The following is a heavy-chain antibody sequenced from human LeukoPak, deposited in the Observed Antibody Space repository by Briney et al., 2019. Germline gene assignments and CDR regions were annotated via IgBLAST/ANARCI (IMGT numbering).Heavy chain of an antibody. V-gene: IGHV1-8*01. Sequence: ASVKVSCKAFGYTFTTYDINWVRQATGQGLEWMGWVNPSSGVTRYAQKFQGRVTMTRNTSISTAYMELSSLRSEDTAVYYCAKNYDFLTGSSWGQGTLVTVSS. J-gene: IGHJ4*02. CDR2: VNPSSGVT. CDR3: AKNYDFLTGSS. CDR1: GYTFTTYD. D-gene: IGHD3-9*01.